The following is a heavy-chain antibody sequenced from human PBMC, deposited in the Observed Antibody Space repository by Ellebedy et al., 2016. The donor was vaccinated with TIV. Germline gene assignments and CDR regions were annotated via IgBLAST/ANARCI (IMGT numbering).Heavy chain of an antibody. J-gene: IGHJ3*02. CDR3: ARVLRMHNGNFDI. CDR2: IYTSGST. Sequence: MPSETLSLTCTVSGTSISSYYWSWIRQPAGKGLEWIGRIYTSGSTNYNPSLKSRVTMSVDTSKHQFSLNLSSVTAADTAVYSCARVLRMHNGNFDIWGQGTMVTVSS. V-gene: IGHV4-4*07. D-gene: IGHD1-26*01. CDR1: GTSISSYY.